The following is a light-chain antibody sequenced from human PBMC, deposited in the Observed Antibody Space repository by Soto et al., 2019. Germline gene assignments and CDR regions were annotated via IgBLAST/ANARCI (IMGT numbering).Light chain of an antibody. J-gene: IGKJ1*01. CDR1: QSVSSW. CDR2: DAS. Sequence: DIQMTQSPSTLSASVGDRVTLTCRASQSVSSWLAWYQQKPGEAPKLLIYDASSMESGVPSRFSGSGSGTEFTLTISSLQPDDVANYYSQQYSIYSRTFGQGTKVEIK. V-gene: IGKV1-5*01. CDR3: QQYSIYSRT.